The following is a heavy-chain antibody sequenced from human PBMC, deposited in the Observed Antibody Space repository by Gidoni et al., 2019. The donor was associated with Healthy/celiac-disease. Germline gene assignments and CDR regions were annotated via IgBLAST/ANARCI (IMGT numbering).Heavy chain of an antibody. Sequence: AQKFQGRVTITADESTSTAYMELSSLRSEDTAVYYCARDRPPSGSHFDYWGQGTLVTVSS. CDR3: ARDRPPSGSHFDY. J-gene: IGHJ4*02. D-gene: IGHD1-26*01. V-gene: IGHV1-69*01.